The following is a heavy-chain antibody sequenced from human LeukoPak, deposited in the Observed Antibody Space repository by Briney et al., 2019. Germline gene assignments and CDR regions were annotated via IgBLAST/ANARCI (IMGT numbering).Heavy chain of an antibody. V-gene: IGHV1-69*13. CDR3: ARGPAPAAREGWFDP. CDR1: GGTFSSYA. Sequence: SVKVSCKASGGTFSSYAISWVRQAPGQGLEWMGGIIPILGTANYAQKFQGRVTITADESTSTAYMELSSLRSEDTAVYYCARGPAPAAREGWFDPWGQGTLVTVSS. CDR2: IIPILGTA. J-gene: IGHJ5*02. D-gene: IGHD2-2*01.